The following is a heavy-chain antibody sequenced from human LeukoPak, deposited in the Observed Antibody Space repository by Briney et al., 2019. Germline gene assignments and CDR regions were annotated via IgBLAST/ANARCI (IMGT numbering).Heavy chain of an antibody. V-gene: IGHV4-59*01. CDR2: IYYSGST. CDR1: GGSISSYY. Sequence: PSETLSLTCTVSGGSISSYYWSWIRQPPGKGLEWIGYIYYSGSTNYNPSLKSRVTISVDTSKNQFSLKLSSVTAADTAVYYCARVDSSGYYLKFDYWGQGTLVTVSS. J-gene: IGHJ4*02. D-gene: IGHD3-22*01. CDR3: ARVDSSGYYLKFDY.